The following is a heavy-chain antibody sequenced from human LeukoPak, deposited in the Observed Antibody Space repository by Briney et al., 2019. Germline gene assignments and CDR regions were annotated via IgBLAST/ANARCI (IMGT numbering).Heavy chain of an antibody. Sequence: PGGSLRLSCAASGFPFSSYWMHWVRHAPGKGLVWVSRIDSDGRGTSYADSVKGRFTISRDNDKNLLYLQMNSLRAGDTAVYYCARDALGSYDYWGQGTLVTVSS. D-gene: IGHD3-10*01. CDR3: ARDALGSYDY. V-gene: IGHV3-74*01. J-gene: IGHJ4*02. CDR1: GFPFSSYW. CDR2: IDSDGRGT.